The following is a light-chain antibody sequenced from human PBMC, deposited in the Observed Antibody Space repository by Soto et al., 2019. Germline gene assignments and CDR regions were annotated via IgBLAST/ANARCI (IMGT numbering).Light chain of an antibody. J-gene: IGKJ1*01. CDR1: QGFTTN. V-gene: IGKV3-15*01. CDR2: GAS. Sequence: EIVMTESPGTLSVSPGERATLSCRAGQGFTTNFAWYQQKSGQSPRLLIYGASTRATDIPPSFTGSGSGTEFTLTISSLQSEDIAVYYCQQYNKWPQTFGQGTKVDI. CDR3: QQYNKWPQT.